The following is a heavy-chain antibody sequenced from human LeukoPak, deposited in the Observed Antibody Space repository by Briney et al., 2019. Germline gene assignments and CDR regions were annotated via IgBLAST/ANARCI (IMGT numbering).Heavy chain of an antibody. V-gene: IGHV4-31*01. Sequence: PSQTLSLTCTVSGGSISRGGYYWSWIRQHPGDGLEWMGYIYYSGTTYYNPSLTSPVTIPVDTSKNQSPLQLSSVTAADTAVYYCARAYAGVLWFGELPPDFDYWGQGTLVTVSS. CDR2: IYYSGTT. D-gene: IGHD3-10*01. CDR1: GGSISRGGYY. J-gene: IGHJ4*02. CDR3: ARAYAGVLWFGELPPDFDY.